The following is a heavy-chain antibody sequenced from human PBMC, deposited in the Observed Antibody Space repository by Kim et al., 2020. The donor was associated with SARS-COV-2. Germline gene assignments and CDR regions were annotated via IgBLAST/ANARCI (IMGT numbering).Heavy chain of an antibody. Sequence: GGSLRLSCTASGFTFSSYSMNWVRQAPGKGLEWVSSISSSSSYIYYADSVKCRFTISRDNAKNSLYLQMNSLRAEDTAVYYCARVGKTGTPYYYYYMDVWGKGTTVTVSS. CDR1: GFTFSSYS. V-gene: IGHV3-21*01. D-gene: IGHD1-1*01. CDR3: ARVGKTGTPYYYYYMDV. J-gene: IGHJ6*03. CDR2: ISSSSSYI.